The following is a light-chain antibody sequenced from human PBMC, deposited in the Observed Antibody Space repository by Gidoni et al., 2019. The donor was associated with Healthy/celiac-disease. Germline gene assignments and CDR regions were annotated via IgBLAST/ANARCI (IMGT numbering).Light chain of an antibody. CDR1: SSDVGGYNY. V-gene: IGLV2-11*01. Sequence: QSALTQPRSAPPQPPHSVTISCTGTSSDVGGYNYVSWYQQHPGKAPKLMIYDVSKRPSGVPDRFSGSKSGNTASLTISGLQAEDEADYYCCSYAGSYTWVFGGGTKLTVL. J-gene: IGLJ3*02. CDR2: DVS. CDR3: CSYAGSYTWV.